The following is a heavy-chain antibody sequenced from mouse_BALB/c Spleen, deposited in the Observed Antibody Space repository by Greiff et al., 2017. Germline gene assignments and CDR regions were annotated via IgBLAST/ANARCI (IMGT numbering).Heavy chain of an antibody. CDR2: IYPGNSDT. CDR3: TEGGNYWYFDV. J-gene: IGHJ1*01. Sequence: EVQLQQSGTVLARPGASVKMSCKASGYSFTSYWMHWVKQRPGQGLEWIGAIYPGNSDTSYNQKFKGKAKLTAVTSASTAYMELSSLTNEESAVYYCTEGGNYWYFDVWGAGTTVTVSS. V-gene: IGHV1-5*01. CDR1: GYSFTSYW. D-gene: IGHD1-1*02.